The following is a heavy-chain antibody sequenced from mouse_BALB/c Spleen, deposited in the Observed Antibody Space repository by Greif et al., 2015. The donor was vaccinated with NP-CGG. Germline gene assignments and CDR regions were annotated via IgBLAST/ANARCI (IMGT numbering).Heavy chain of an antibody. CDR3: TREDRQIGLSYAMDY. CDR1: GYSFTSYW. D-gene: IGHD3-2*01. J-gene: IGHJ4*01. Sequence: EVQLQQSGTVLARPGASVKMSCKASGYSFTSYWMHWVKQRPGQGLEWIGAIYPGNSDTSYNQKFKGKAKLTADTSASNAYMELSILTYECSAVYFWTREDRQIGLSYAMDYCGRGTSVTVSS. V-gene: IGHV1-5*01. CDR2: IYPGNSDT.